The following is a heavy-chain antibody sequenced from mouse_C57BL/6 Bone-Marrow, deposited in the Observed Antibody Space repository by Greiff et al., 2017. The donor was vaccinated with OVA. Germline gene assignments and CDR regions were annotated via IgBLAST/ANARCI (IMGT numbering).Heavy chain of an antibody. CDR3: ARSEGNYEVDY. D-gene: IGHD2-1*01. CDR1: GYSITSGYY. J-gene: IGHJ2*01. Sequence: DVQLQESGPGLVKPSQSLSLTCSVTGYSITSGYYWNWIRQFPGNKLEWMGYISYDGSNNYNPSLKNRISITRDTSKNQFFLKLNSVTTEDTATYYCARSEGNYEVDYWGQGTTLTVSS. V-gene: IGHV3-6*01. CDR2: ISYDGSN.